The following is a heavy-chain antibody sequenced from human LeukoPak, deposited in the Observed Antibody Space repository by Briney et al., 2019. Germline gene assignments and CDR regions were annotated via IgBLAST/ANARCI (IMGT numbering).Heavy chain of an antibody. V-gene: IGHV3-66*01. CDR2: IYSGGST. CDR3: ASSGSPPDSGWFDP. D-gene: IGHD1-26*01. CDR1: GFTFSSNY. J-gene: IGHJ5*02. Sequence: PGGSLRLSCAASGFTFSSNYMSWVRQAPGKGLEWVSVIYSGGSTYYTDSVKGRFTISRDNSKNTLYLQMNSLRAEDTAVYYCASSGSPPDSGWFDPWGQGTLVTVSS.